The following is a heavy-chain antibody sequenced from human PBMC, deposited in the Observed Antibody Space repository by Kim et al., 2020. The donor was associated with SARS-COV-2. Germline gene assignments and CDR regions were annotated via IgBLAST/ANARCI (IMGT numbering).Heavy chain of an antibody. Sequence: GGSLRLSCAASGFTFSSYWMSWVRQAPGKGLEWVANIKQDGSEKYYVDSVKGRFTISRDNAKNTLYLQMNSLRAEDTAVYYCARDLVDCSGGRWYVWDYWGQGTLVTVS. CDR2: IKQDGSEK. CDR3: ARDLVDCSGGRWYVWDY. J-gene: IGHJ4*02. V-gene: IGHV3-7*01. D-gene: IGHD2-15*01. CDR1: GFTFSSYW.